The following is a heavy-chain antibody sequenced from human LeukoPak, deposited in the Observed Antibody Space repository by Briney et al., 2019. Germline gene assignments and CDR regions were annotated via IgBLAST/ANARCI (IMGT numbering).Heavy chain of an antibody. V-gene: IGHV3-15*04. CDR3: TTDQTRKYYYDSNPSYGMDV. J-gene: IGHJ6*02. CDR1: GFTFSNAW. D-gene: IGHD3-22*01. CDR2: IETRTDGGTT. Sequence: PGGSLRLSCAASGFTFSNAWMSWVRQAPGKGLEWVGHIETRTDGGTTDYAAPVKGRFTISRDDSKNTLYLQMNSLKTEDAAVYYCTTDQTRKYYYDSNPSYGMDVWGQGTTVTVSS.